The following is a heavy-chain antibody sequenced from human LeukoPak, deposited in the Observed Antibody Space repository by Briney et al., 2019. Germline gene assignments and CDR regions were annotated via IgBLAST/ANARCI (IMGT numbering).Heavy chain of an antibody. D-gene: IGHD3-10*01. CDR1: GYSFTTYW. J-gene: IGHJ5*02. V-gene: IGHV5-51*01. Sequence: GESLKISCKTSGYSFTTYWFGWVRQMPRTGLEWVGAIYPDDSDTRYSPSFQGQVVISADRSIRTAYLQWNTLKTSDTAMYYCVRQRGASGTINQFDPWGQGTLVTVSS. CDR2: IYPDDSDT. CDR3: VRQRGASGTINQFDP.